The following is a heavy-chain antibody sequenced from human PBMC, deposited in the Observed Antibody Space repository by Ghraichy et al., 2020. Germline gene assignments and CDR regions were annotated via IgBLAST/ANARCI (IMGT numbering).Heavy chain of an antibody. CDR2: ISGSGGST. D-gene: IGHD6-13*01. CDR1: GFTFSSYA. CDR3: AKDSRAAAGSKYNWFDP. Sequence: GGSLRLSCAASGFTFSSYAMSWVRQAPGKGLEWVSGISGSGGSTYYADSVKGRFTISRDNSKNTLYLQMNSLRAEDTAVYYCAKDSRAAAGSKYNWFDPWGQGTLVTVSS. V-gene: IGHV3-23*01. J-gene: IGHJ5*02.